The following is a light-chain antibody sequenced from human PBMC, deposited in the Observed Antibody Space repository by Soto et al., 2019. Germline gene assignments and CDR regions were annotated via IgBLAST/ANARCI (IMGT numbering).Light chain of an antibody. CDR2: AVF. J-gene: IGKJ2*01. CDR3: LHDFEYPFT. V-gene: IGKV1-6*01. Sequence: IQMTQSPSSLSASVGDRVTITCRASQDIRGELGWYQQKPGKAPKLLIYAVFNLQTGVPSRFSGRRSGTEFTLTISSLQPDDSATYYCLHDFEYPFTFGQGTKLEIK. CDR1: QDIRGE.